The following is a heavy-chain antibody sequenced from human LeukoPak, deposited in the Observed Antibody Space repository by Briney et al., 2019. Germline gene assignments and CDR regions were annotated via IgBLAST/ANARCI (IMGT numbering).Heavy chain of an antibody. CDR1: GFTFSSYA. D-gene: IGHD2-21*02. J-gene: IGHJ4*02. Sequence: GSLRLSCAASGFTFSSYAMSWVRQPPGKGLEWIGSIHYGGTTHYNPSLQSRVTISADTSKNQFALDLRSVTAADTAVYYCTRDIGDFVSDFWGQGTLVTVSS. CDR3: TRDIGDFVSDF. CDR2: IHYGGTT. V-gene: IGHV4-39*02.